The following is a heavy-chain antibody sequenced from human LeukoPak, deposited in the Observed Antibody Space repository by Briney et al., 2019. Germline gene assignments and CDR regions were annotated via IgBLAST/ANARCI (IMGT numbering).Heavy chain of an antibody. V-gene: IGHV5-10-1*01. Sequence: GESLKISCKGSGYSFTSYWITWVRQMPGKGLDWMGRIDPSDSYTNYSPSFQGHVTISSDKSISTAYLQWSSLKASDTAMYYCARRYGDYVDWFDPWGQGTLVTVSS. D-gene: IGHD4-17*01. CDR3: ARRYGDYVDWFDP. CDR2: IDPSDSYT. CDR1: GYSFTSYW. J-gene: IGHJ5*02.